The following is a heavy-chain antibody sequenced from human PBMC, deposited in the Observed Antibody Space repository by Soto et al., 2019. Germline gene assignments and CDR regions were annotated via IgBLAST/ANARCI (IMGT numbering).Heavy chain of an antibody. V-gene: IGHV1-69*06. CDR1: GGTFSSYA. D-gene: IGHD6-19*01. CDR2: IIPIFGTA. CDR3: ARPSIYSSGWYSSHYYYYYGMDV. Sequence: SVKVSCKASGGTFSSYAISWVRQAPGQGLEWMGGIIPIFGTANYAQKFQGRVTITADKSTSTAYMELSSLRSEDTAVYHCARPSIYSSGWYSSHYYYYYGMDVWGQGTTVTVSS. J-gene: IGHJ6*02.